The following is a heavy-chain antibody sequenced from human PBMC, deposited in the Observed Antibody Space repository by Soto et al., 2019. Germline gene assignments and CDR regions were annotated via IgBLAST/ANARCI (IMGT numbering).Heavy chain of an antibody. CDR1: GYTFTSYG. D-gene: IGHD1-26*01. CDR2: ISAYNGNT. J-gene: IGHJ5*02. V-gene: IGHV1-18*01. Sequence: ASVKVSCKASGYTFTSYGISWVRQAPGQGLEWMGWISAYNGNTNYAQKLQGRVTMTTDTSTSTAYVELRSLRSDDPAVSYCARVLVGNGSDPRGQGTLVPVSP. CDR3: ARVLVGNGSDP.